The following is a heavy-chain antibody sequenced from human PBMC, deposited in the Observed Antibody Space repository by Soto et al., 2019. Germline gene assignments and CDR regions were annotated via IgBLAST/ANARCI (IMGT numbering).Heavy chain of an antibody. V-gene: IGHV4-34*01. CDR1: GGSFSGYY. Sequence: SETLSLTCAVYGGSFSGYYWSWIRQSPGKGQEWIGEISHSGSTNYIPSLKSRLTISIDTSKNQFSLSLTSVTAADTAVYYCARGTSVRGVLVPFDYWGQGTLVTVSS. CDR2: ISHSGST. D-gene: IGHD3-10*01. CDR3: ARGTSVRGVLVPFDY. J-gene: IGHJ4*02.